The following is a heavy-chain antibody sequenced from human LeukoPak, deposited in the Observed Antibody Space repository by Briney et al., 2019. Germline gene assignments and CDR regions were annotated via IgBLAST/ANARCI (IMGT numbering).Heavy chain of an antibody. V-gene: IGHV3-30*04. CDR2: ISYDGSNK. Sequence: GSLRLSCAASGFTFSTYVIHWVRQAPGKGLEWVAVISYDGSNKYYADSVKGRFTISRDNSKNTLYLQMNSLRAEDTAVYYCTTEGEPWWGQGTLVTVSS. J-gene: IGHJ4*02. CDR1: GFTFSTYV. CDR3: TTEGEPW.